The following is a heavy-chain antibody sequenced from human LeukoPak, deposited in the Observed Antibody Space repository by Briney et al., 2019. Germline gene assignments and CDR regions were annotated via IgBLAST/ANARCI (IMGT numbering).Heavy chain of an antibody. D-gene: IGHD2-21*01. CDR1: GYTFTSNY. J-gene: IGHJ4*02. CDR3: ARDSLFFPISYFDY. V-gene: IGHV1-46*01. CDR2: INPSGGST. Sequence: SSVKVSCKASGYTFTSNYIHWVRQAPGQGLEWMGIINPSGGSTSYAQKFQGKITITSDMSTSTVYMDLSSLRSEDKAVYYCARDSLFFPISYFDYWGEGTLVTVSS.